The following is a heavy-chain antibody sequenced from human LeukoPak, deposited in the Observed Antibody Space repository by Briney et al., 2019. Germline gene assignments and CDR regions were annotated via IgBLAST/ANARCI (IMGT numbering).Heavy chain of an antibody. D-gene: IGHD6-19*01. V-gene: IGHV3-23*01. CDR3: AKTTTGYSSGRFPGWPVDY. CDR1: GFTFSSYV. Sequence: GSLRLSCAASGFTFSSYVMYWVRPAPGKGLEWVSGIFGSGGSTHYADSVKGRFTISRDNSKNTVYLQMNSLRAEDTAVYYCAKTTTGYSSGRFPGWPVDYWGQGTLVTVSS. CDR2: IFGSGGST. J-gene: IGHJ4*02.